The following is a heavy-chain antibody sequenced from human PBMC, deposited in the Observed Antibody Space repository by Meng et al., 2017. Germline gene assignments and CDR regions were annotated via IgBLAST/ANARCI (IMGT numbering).Heavy chain of an antibody. Sequence: GESLKISCAASGFTFSNYWMSWVRQAPGKGLEWVANINQDGSEKYYVESVKGRFTISRDSAKNSLYLQMNSLRAEDTALYYCARDHYNLLDPWGHGTRVTGSS. V-gene: IGHV3-7*01. CDR3: ARDHYNLLDP. J-gene: IGHJ5*02. CDR1: GFTFSNYW. CDR2: INQDGSEK.